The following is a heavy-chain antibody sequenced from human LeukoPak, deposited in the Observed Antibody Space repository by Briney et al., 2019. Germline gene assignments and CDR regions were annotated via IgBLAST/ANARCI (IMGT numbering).Heavy chain of an antibody. CDR3: AREKAMIVVVTTYFDY. D-gene: IGHD3-22*01. Sequence: GSSVKVSCKASGGTFSSYAISWVRQAPGQGLEWMGRIIPIFGIANYAQKFQGRVTITAGKSTSTAYMELSSLRSEDTAVYYCAREKAMIVVVTTYFDYWGQGTLVTVSS. J-gene: IGHJ4*02. CDR2: IIPIFGIA. CDR1: GGTFSSYA. V-gene: IGHV1-69*04.